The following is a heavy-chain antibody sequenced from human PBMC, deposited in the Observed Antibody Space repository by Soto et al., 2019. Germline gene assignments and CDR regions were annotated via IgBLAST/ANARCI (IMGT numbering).Heavy chain of an antibody. J-gene: IGHJ6*02. CDR1: GYSFTSYW. V-gene: IGHV5-51*01. CDR2: IYPGDSDT. D-gene: IGHD4-17*01. Sequence: GESLKISCRGSGYSFTSYWIGWVRQMPGKGLEWMGIIYPGDSDTRYSPSFQGQVTISADKSISTAYLQWSSLKASDTAMYYCARGGGDYGDYGPFPHYYGMDVWGQGTTVTVSS. CDR3: ARGGGDYGDYGPFPHYYGMDV.